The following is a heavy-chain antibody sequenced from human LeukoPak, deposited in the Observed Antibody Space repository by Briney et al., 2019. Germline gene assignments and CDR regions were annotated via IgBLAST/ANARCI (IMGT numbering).Heavy chain of an antibody. CDR2: INHSGST. Sequence: SETLSLTCAVYGGSFSGYYWSWIRQPPGKGLEWIGEINHSGSTNYNPSLKSRVTISVDTSKNQFSLKLSSVTAADTAVYYCARASGGNSYYFDSWGQGTLVTVSS. V-gene: IGHV4-34*01. D-gene: IGHD4-23*01. CDR3: ARASGGNSYYFDS. CDR1: GGSFSGYY. J-gene: IGHJ4*02.